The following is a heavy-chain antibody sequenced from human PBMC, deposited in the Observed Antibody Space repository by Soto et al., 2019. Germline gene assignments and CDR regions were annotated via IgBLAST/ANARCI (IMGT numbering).Heavy chain of an antibody. CDR2: ISGSGGST. J-gene: IGHJ2*01. CDR3: AKWTAYYYDSSGSRYFDL. CDR1: GFSFSSYA. D-gene: IGHD3-22*01. Sequence: EVQMLESGGGLVQPGGSLRLSCAASGFSFSSYAMSWVRQAAGKGLEWVSAISGSGGSTYYAESVKGRFTISRDNSKNTLYLPMNSLRAEDTAVYYCAKWTAYYYDSSGSRYFDLWGRGTLVTVSS. V-gene: IGHV3-23*01.